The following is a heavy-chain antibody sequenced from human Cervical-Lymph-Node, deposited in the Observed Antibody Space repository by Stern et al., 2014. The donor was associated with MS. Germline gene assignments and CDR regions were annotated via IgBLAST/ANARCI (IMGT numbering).Heavy chain of an antibody. Sequence: QLQLQESGPGVAKPSQTLSLTCNVSGGSISTDGYYWTWLRQHPEKGLVWIGSSYYSGRSYNNPSLKSRVTMSLDTSKNQFSLNLSSVTAADTAIYYCARDDRGSSWYRFDFWGQGTLVTVSS. CDR2: SYYSGRS. V-gene: IGHV4-31*03. CDR1: GGSISTDGYY. CDR3: ARDDRGSSWYRFDF. D-gene: IGHD6-13*01. J-gene: IGHJ4*02.